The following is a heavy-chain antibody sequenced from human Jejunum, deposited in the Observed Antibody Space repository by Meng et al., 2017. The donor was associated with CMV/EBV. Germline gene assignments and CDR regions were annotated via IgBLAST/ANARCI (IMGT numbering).Heavy chain of an antibody. J-gene: IGHJ4*02. CDR2: IDPNTTNP. V-gene: IGHV7-4-1*02. CDR3: ARASPLDGYSLLDY. D-gene: IGHD5-24*01. Sequence: AQLVQAGSQLNTPGASAQVSCSPSWYTITYYAISLLQHAPRQGHEWMGWIDPNTTNPTSDHGFTGPFVFSLDTSVSTAYLQINSLRAADTAVYYCARASPLDGYSLLDYWGQGTLVTVSS. CDR1: WYTITYYA.